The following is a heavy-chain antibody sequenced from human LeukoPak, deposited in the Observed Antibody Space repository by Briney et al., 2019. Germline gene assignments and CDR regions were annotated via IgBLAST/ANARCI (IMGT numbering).Heavy chain of an antibody. Sequence: GGSLRLSCAASGFTFDDCGMSWVRQPPGKGLEWVSGINWNGGSIGYADSVKGRFTISRDNAKNSLFLQMNSLRAEDTALYFCARVGIYGDYNRYFAYWGQGTLVTVSS. V-gene: IGHV3-20*04. CDR1: GFTFDDCG. J-gene: IGHJ4*02. CDR3: ARVGIYGDYNRYFAY. D-gene: IGHD4-17*01. CDR2: INWNGGSI.